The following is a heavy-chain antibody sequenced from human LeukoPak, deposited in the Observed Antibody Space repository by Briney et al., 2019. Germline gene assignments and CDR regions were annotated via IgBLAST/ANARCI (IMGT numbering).Heavy chain of an antibody. CDR2: FFYSGNT. J-gene: IGHJ5*02. CDR3: ARGRYYSSGSDKLDP. Sequence: PSQTLSLTCTVSSDSVNTAIYYWNWIPHPPGKGLEWIGYFFYSGNTNYNPSLKSRVTISIDTSQNQFSLKLSSVTAADTAVYYCARGRYYSSGSDKLDPWGQETLVTVSS. D-gene: IGHD3-10*01. CDR1: SDSVNTAIYY. V-gene: IGHV4-61*01.